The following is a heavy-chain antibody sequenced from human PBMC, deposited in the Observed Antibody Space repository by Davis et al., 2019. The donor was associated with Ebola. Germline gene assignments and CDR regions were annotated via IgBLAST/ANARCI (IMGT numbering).Heavy chain of an antibody. D-gene: IGHD1-1*01. Sequence: AASVKVSCKASGYTFTSYAMHWVRQAPGQRLEWMGWINAGNGNTKYSQKFQGRVTITRDTSASTAYMELSSLRSEDTAVYYCARVWNGYYYYGMDVWDQGTTVTVSS. CDR2: INAGNGNT. CDR3: ARVWNGYYYYGMDV. V-gene: IGHV1-3*01. J-gene: IGHJ6*02. CDR1: GYTFTSYA.